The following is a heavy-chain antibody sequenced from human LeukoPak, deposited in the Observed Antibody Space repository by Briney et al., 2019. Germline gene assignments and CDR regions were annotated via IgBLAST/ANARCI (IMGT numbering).Heavy chain of an antibody. Sequence: GESLKISCKASGYSFTTHWIGWVRQMPGKGLEWMGIIYPGDSDTRYSPSFQGQVTISADKSISTAYLQWSSLKASDTAMYYCARPIAARGWFDPWGQGTLVTVSS. J-gene: IGHJ5*02. V-gene: IGHV5-51*01. D-gene: IGHD6-6*01. CDR3: ARPIAARGWFDP. CDR1: GYSFTTHW. CDR2: IYPGDSDT.